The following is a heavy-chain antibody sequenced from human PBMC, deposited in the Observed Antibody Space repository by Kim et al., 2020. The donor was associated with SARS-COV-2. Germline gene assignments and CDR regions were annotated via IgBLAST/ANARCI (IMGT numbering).Heavy chain of an antibody. CDR1: GYTFTSYA. CDR2: INTNTGNP. D-gene: IGHD3-16*01. V-gene: IGHV7-4-1*02. CDR3: ARVGGELYANIHYYYGMDV. Sequence: ASVKVSCKASGYTFTSYAMNWVRQAPGQGLEWMGWINTNTGNPTYAQGFTGRFVFSLDTSVSTAYLQISSLKAEDTAVYYCARVGGELYANIHYYYGMDVWGQGTTVTVSS. J-gene: IGHJ6*02.